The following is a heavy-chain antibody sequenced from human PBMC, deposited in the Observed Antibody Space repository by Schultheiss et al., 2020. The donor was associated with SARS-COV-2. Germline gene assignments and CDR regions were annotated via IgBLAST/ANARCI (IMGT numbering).Heavy chain of an antibody. V-gene: IGHV1-3*01. J-gene: IGHJ5*02. Sequence: ASVKVSCKASGGTFSSYAISWVRQAPGQRLEWMGWINAGNGNTKYSQKFQGRVTITRDTSASTAYMELSSLRSEDTAVYYCARVGVAAGFDPWGQGTLVTVSS. CDR2: INAGNGNT. CDR1: GGTFSSYA. D-gene: IGHD6-19*01. CDR3: ARVGVAAGFDP.